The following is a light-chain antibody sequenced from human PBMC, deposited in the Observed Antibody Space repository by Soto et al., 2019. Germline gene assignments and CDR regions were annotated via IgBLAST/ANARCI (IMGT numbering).Light chain of an antibody. CDR1: QSITNY. CDR2: VAA. J-gene: IGKJ2*01. V-gene: IGKV1-39*01. CDR3: QQSSSTPYT. Sequence: DLQVTQAPSSLSASVGDRVTISCRTSQSITNYLNWYQQKPSKAPKLLISVAASLQSGVPSRFSGSGSGTEFTLTISSLQPEDFATYYCQQSSSTPYTLGQGTKVDIK.